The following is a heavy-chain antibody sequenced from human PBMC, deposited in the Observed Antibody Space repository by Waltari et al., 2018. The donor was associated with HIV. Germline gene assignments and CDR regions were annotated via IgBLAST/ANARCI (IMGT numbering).Heavy chain of an antibody. CDR2: IKSKTDGGKT. V-gene: IGHV3-15*01. CDR3: TKGPGGYDILTGSLDY. J-gene: IGHJ4*02. Sequence: EVQLVESGGGLVKPGGSLRLSCAASGFTFSNAWMSWVRQAPGKGLEWVGRIKSKTDGGKTDYAAPVKGRFTISRDDSKNTLYLQMNSLKTEDTAVYYCTKGPGGYDILTGSLDYWGQGTLVTVSS. D-gene: IGHD3-9*01. CDR1: GFTFSNAW.